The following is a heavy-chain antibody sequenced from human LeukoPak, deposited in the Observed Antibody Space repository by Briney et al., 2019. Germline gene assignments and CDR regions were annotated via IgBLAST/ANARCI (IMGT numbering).Heavy chain of an antibody. Sequence: GGSLRLSCAASGFTFSSYGMHWVRQAPGKGLEWVAVIWYDGSNKYYADSVKGRFTISRDNSKNTLYLQMNSLKAEDTAVYYCARDHSSGWYSDYFDYWGQGTLVTVSS. CDR3: ARDHSSGWYSDYFDY. D-gene: IGHD6-19*01. CDR2: IWYDGSNK. V-gene: IGHV3-33*08. CDR1: GFTFSSYG. J-gene: IGHJ4*02.